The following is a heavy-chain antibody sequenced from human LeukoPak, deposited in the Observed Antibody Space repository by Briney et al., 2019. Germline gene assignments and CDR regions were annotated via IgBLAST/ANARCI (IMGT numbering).Heavy chain of an antibody. CDR3: ARVAYYYGTGSYYNPAHFDY. J-gene: IGHJ4*02. Sequence: SETLSLTCTVPGGSISGNYWSWIRQRPGKGREWIGYIYFSGSINYNPSLPSRVTISVDMSKDQFSLKLSSVTAADTAVYYCARVAYYYGTGSYYNPAHFDYWGQGTLVTVSS. CDR1: GGSISGNY. D-gene: IGHD3-10*01. CDR2: IYFSGSI. V-gene: IGHV4-59*01.